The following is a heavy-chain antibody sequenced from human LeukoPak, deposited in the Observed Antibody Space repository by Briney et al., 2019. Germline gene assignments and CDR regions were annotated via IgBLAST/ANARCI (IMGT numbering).Heavy chain of an antibody. V-gene: IGHV3-30*04. CDR2: ISYDGSNK. CDR1: GFTFSSYA. J-gene: IGHJ4*02. Sequence: PGRSLRLSCAASGFTFSSYAMHWVRQAPGKGLEWVAVISYDGSNKYYADSVKGRFTISRDNSKNTLYLQMNSLRAEDTAVYYCARDSNFKYGPGSYGFDYWGQGTLVTVSS. D-gene: IGHD3-10*01. CDR3: ARDSNFKYGPGSYGFDY.